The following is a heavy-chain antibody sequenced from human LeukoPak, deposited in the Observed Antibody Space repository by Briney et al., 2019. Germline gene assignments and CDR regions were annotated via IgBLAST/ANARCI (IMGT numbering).Heavy chain of an antibody. D-gene: IGHD2-2*01. J-gene: IGHJ4*02. CDR3: ARDHCSSTSCDS. CDR1: GYTFTGYY. Sequence: ASVKVSCKASGYTFTGYYMHWVRQAPGQGLEWMGWINPNSGGTTYAQKFQGRVTMTRDTSISTAYMEPSRLRSDDTAVYYCARDHCSSTSCDSWGQGTLVTVSS. CDR2: INPNSGGT. V-gene: IGHV1-2*02.